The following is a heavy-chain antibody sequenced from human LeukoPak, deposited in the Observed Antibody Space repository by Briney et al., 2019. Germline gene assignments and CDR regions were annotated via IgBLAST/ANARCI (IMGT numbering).Heavy chain of an antibody. Sequence: GGSLRLSCAASGFTFDDYGMSWVRQAPGKGLEWVSGINWNGGSTGYADSVKGRFTISRDNAKNSLCLQMNSLRAEDTALYYCARDSVLLIYYYYYMDVWGKGTTVTVSS. CDR3: ARDSVLLIYYYYYMDV. CDR2: INWNGGST. D-gene: IGHD3-10*01. CDR1: GFTFDDYG. J-gene: IGHJ6*03. V-gene: IGHV3-20*04.